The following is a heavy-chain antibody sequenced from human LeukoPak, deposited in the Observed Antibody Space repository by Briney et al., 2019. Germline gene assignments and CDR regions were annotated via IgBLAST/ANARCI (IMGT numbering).Heavy chain of an antibody. V-gene: IGHV5-51*01. CDR3: ARWHLSYYYDSSGYFDP. J-gene: IGHJ5*02. Sequence: GESLKISCKGSGSSFTSYWIGWVRQLPGKGLEWMGIIYPGDSDTRYSPSFQGQVTISADKSISTAYLQWSSLKASDTAMYYCARWHLSYYYDSSGYFDPWGQGTLVTVSS. CDR2: IYPGDSDT. CDR1: GSSFTSYW. D-gene: IGHD3-22*01.